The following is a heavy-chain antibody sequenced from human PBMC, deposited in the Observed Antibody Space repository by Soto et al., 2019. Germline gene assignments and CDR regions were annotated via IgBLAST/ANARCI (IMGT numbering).Heavy chain of an antibody. CDR3: ARTMAVPNTLRSPYVFDY. CDR1: TCLVGIKTYG. J-gene: IGHJ4*02. V-gene: IGHV4-61*01. CDR2: VNYNRTT. Sequence: SPASSVSTCLVGIKTYGWGWLRQTPGKRLEWIGYVNYNRTTKYYPSLKSRVTIIVELSKNQFSLRLSSVTIADTALYYCARTMAVPNTLRSPYVFDYWGQGTLVTVSS. D-gene: IGHD3-10*01.